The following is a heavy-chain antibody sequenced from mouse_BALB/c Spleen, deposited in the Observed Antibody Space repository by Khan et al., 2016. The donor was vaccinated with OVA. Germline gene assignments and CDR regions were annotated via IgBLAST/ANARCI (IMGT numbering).Heavy chain of an antibody. CDR1: GFTFSNYA. Sequence: EVQLQESGGGLVKPRGSLKLSCAASGFTFSNYAMSWVRQSPEKRLEWVASISSGDSTYYPDSVKGRFTISRDNARNILYLQMSSLRSEDTAMYYCARDYWFAYGGQGTLVTVSA. J-gene: IGHJ3*01. V-gene: IGHV5-6-5*01. CDR2: ISSGDST. CDR3: ARDYWFAY.